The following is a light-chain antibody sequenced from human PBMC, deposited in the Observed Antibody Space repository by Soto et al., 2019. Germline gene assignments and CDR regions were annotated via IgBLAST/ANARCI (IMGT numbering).Light chain of an antibody. CDR2: SAS. J-gene: IGKJ2*01. V-gene: IGKV1-17*01. CDR3: VQHSDYPFT. CDR1: QGIRDA. Sequence: DIHVTQSRSSLSASVGDRVTITCRASQGIRDALGWYQQKPGKVPKRLIYSASSLQNGVPSRFSGSGSETVFTLTISSLQPEDFATYFCVQHSDYPFTFGQGTKVDIK.